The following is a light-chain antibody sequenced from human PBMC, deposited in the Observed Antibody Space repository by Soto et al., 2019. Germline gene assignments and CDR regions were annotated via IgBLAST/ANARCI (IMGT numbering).Light chain of an antibody. CDR3: AAWDDSLSGGV. Sequence: QSVLTQPPSASGTPGQTVTISCSGSSFNIGFNYVYWYQQLPGMAPKLLIHSNDERPSGVPDRFSGSKSGTSASLAISGLRFEDEAEYYCAAWDDSLSGGVFGTGTKVTVL. J-gene: IGLJ1*01. V-gene: IGLV1-47*02. CDR1: SFNIGFNY. CDR2: SND.